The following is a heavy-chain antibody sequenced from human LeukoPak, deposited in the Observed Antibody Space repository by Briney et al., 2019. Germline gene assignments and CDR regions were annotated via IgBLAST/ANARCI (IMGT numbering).Heavy chain of an antibody. CDR1: GYTFTNYG. CDR3: ARDSSGVTSYYYYYMDV. Sequence: ASVKVSCKASGYTFTNYGITWVRQAPGQGLEWMGCISGYNGDTKYAQKLQGRVTMTADTSTSTAYMELRSLRSDDSAVYYCARDSSGVTSYYYYYMDVWGQGTTVTVSS. J-gene: IGHJ6*03. D-gene: IGHD2-21*02. CDR2: ISGYNGDT. V-gene: IGHV1-18*01.